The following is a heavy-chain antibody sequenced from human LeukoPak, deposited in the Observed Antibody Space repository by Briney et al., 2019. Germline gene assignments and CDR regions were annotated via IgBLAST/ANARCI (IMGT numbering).Heavy chain of an antibody. V-gene: IGHV4-4*07. Sequence: SETLSLTCTVSGGSISGYYWSWIRQPAGKGLEWIGRIYTSGSTNYNPSLKSRVTISVDTSKNQFSLKLSSVTAADTAVYYCARGLVTARTVYFDYWGQGTLVTVSS. CDR1: GGSISGYY. CDR2: IYTSGST. J-gene: IGHJ4*02. D-gene: IGHD2-21*02. CDR3: ARGLVTARTVYFDY.